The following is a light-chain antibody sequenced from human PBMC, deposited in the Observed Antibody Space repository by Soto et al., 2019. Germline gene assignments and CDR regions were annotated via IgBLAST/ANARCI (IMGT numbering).Light chain of an antibody. CDR1: GSDIGSYNL. Sequence: QSVLTQPASVSGSPGQSITISCTGTGSDIGSYNLVSWYQQPPGKAPKLIIYEVTNRPSGVSSRFSGSKSGNTASLTISGVQAEDDADYYCCSYAPTRASYVFGTGTKVTVL. CDR3: CSYAPTRASYV. J-gene: IGLJ1*01. CDR2: EVT. V-gene: IGLV2-23*02.